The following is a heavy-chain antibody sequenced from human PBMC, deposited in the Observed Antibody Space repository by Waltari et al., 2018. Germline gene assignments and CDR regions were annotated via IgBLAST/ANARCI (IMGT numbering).Heavy chain of an antibody. Sequence: EVQLVESGGGLVQPGGSLRLSCAASGFSFRIYAMPWVRQAPGKGLEYVSAISSKGVSTYYANSMKGRLSISRDNSKNTLYLQMGSLRAEDMAVYYCARSPDQPDSLDYYMDVWGKGTTVTVSS. J-gene: IGHJ6*03. CDR3: ARSPDQPDSLDYYMDV. CDR1: GFSFRIYA. CDR2: ISSKGVST. D-gene: IGHD2-21*01. V-gene: IGHV3-64*01.